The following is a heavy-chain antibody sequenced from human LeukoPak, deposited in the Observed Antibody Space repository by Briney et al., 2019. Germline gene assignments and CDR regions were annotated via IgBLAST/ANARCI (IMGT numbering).Heavy chain of an antibody. CDR3: ARQSISGSSLSYFDY. Sequence: PSETLTLTCTVSGGSISSYYWSWIRQPPGKGLEWIGNIYDSGSTNYNPSLKSRVTISVDTSKNQCSLKLSSVTAADTAVYYCARQSISGSSLSYFDYWGQGTLVNVSS. CDR2: IYDSGST. V-gene: IGHV4-59*01. CDR1: GGSISSYY. J-gene: IGHJ4*02. D-gene: IGHD3-22*01.